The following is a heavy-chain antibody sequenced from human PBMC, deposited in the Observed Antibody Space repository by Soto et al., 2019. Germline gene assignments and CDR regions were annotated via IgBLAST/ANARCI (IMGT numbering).Heavy chain of an antibody. J-gene: IGHJ4*02. CDR1: GFTFSSYG. D-gene: IGHD4-17*01. CDR3: AKDETTVVTTGLFDY. CDR2: ISYDGSNK. Sequence: GGSLRLSCAASGFTFSSYGMHWVRQAPGKGLEWVAVISYDGSNKYYADSVKGRFTISRDNSKNTLYLQMNSLRAEDTAVYYCAKDETTVVTTGLFDYWGQGTLVTVSS. V-gene: IGHV3-30*18.